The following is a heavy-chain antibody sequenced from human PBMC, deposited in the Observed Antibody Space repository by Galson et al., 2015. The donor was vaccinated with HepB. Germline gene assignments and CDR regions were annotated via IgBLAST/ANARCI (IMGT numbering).Heavy chain of an antibody. V-gene: IGHV3-30*18. CDR3: AKDRRFYRSLGELSLGSVMDY. D-gene: IGHD3-16*02. Sequence: SLRLSCAASGFTFSSYGMHWVRQAPGKGLEWVAVISYDGSNKYYADSVKGRFTISRDNSKNTLYLQMNSLRAEDTAVYYCAKDRRFYRSLGELSLGSVMDYWGQGTLVTVSS. CDR1: GFTFSSYG. CDR2: ISYDGSNK. J-gene: IGHJ4*02.